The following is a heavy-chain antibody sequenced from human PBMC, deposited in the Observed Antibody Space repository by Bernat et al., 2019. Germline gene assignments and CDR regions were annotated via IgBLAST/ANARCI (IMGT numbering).Heavy chain of an antibody. CDR1: GGSITSISYY. CDR2: IYYSGIT. D-gene: IGHD5-24*01. Sequence: QLQLQESGPGLVKASETLSLSCTVSGGSITSISYYWAWFRQPPGKELEWIGSIYYSGITYYNPSLESRIAISVDTSKNQFFLKLSSVTAAYTSVYYCARDYTGDGYNLNWFDPWGQGTLVTVSS. J-gene: IGHJ5*02. V-gene: IGHV4-39*02. CDR3: ARDYTGDGYNLNWFDP.